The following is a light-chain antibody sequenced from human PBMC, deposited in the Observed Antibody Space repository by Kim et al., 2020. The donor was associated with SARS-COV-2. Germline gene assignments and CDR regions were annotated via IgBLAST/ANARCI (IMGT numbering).Light chain of an antibody. CDR1: QSISSW. V-gene: IGKV1-5*01. CDR3: EQYNSYPQT. J-gene: IGKJ1*01. Sequence: ASVGDRVTLTRRGRQSISSWLDWYQQKPGKAPKLLIYDASSLGSGVPSRFSVSGSGTEFTLTLSSLQPQDFATYYCEQYNSYPQTFGQGTKVDIK. CDR2: DAS.